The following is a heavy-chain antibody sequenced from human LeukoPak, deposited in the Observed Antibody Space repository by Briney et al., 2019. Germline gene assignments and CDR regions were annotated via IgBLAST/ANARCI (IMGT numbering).Heavy chain of an antibody. Sequence: GRFLRLSCAASGFTFSSYGMHWVRQAPGKGLEWVAVIWYDGSNKYYADSVKGRFTISRDNSKNTLYLQMNSLRAEDTAVYYRARDGRAFDIWGQGTMVTVSS. V-gene: IGHV3-33*01. CDR2: IWYDGSNK. CDR3: ARDGRAFDI. J-gene: IGHJ3*02. CDR1: GFTFSSYG.